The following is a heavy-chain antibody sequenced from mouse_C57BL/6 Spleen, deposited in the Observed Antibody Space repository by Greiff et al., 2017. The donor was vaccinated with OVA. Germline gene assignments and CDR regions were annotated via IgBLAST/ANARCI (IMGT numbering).Heavy chain of an antibody. Sequence: VKLVESGAELARPGASVKLSCKASGYTFTSYGISWVKQRTGQGLEWIGEIYPRSGNTYYNEKFKGKATLTADKSSSTAYMELRSLTSEDSAVYFCAKGDYYGSSYVGYFDVWGTGTTVTVSS. CDR3: AKGDYYGSSYVGYFDV. CDR2: IYPRSGNT. CDR1: GYTFTSYG. J-gene: IGHJ1*03. D-gene: IGHD1-1*01. V-gene: IGHV1-81*01.